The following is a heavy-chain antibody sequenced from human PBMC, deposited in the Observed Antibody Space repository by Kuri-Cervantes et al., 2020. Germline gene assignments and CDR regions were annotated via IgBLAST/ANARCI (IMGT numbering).Heavy chain of an antibody. Sequence: GESLKISCAASGFTFSSYWMHWVRQAPGKGLVWVSRINSDGSSTSYADSVKGRFTISRDNSKNTLYLQMNSLRAEDTAVYYCARDYYGMDVWGQGTTVTVSS. CDR2: INSDGSST. J-gene: IGHJ6*02. V-gene: IGHV3-74*01. CDR1: GFTFSSYW. CDR3: ARDYYGMDV.